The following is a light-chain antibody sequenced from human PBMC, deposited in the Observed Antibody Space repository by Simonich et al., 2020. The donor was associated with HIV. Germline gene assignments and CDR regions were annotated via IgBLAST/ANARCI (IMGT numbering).Light chain of an antibody. V-gene: IGKV1-8*01. CDR1: KGISSY. CDR2: AAS. J-gene: IGKJ5*01. CDR3: QQYNTWVSIT. Sequence: AIRMTQSPFSLSASTGDRVPITCRASKGISSYLAWYQQKPGKAPKLLIYAASTLQSGVPSRFSGSGSGTDFTLTISSIQSEDFAVYYCQQYNTWVSITFGQGTRLEMK.